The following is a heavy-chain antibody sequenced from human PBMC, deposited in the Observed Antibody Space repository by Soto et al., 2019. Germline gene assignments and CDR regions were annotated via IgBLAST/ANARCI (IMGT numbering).Heavy chain of an antibody. CDR1: GGSISSGYYY. J-gene: IGHJ4*02. D-gene: IGHD6-6*01. V-gene: IGHV4-31*03. Sequence: QVQLQESGPGLVMPSQTLSLTCTVSGGSISSGYYYWSWIRQHPEKGLEWIGYISYTGSTNHNPSLKSRLSISVDTSKNQFSLTLSSVTAADTAVYYCASVGKPARIFDFWGQGTLVTVSS. CDR3: ASVGKPARIFDF. CDR2: ISYTGST.